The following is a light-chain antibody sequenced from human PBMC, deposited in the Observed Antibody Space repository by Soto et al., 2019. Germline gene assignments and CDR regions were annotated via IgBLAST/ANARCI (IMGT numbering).Light chain of an antibody. V-gene: IGLV1-40*01. Sequence: QAVVTQPPSVSGAPGQRVTISCTGSSSIIGAGYDVHWYQQLPGTAPKLLIYGNSNRPSGVPDRFSGSKSGTSASLAITWLQAEDEADYYSQSYHSFGTGTKLTVL. CDR3: QSYHS. CDR2: GNS. CDR1: SSIIGAGYD. J-gene: IGLJ1*01.